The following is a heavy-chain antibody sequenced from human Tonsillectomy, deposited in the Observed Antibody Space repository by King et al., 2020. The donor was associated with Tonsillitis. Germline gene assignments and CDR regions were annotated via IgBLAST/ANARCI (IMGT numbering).Heavy chain of an antibody. CDR1: GGSISSYY. V-gene: IGHV4-59*08. CDR3: ARPLNPYWYFDL. CDR2: IHYSGST. J-gene: IGHJ2*01. Sequence: VQLQESGPGLVKPSETLSLTCTVSGGSISSYYWNWIRQPPGKGLEWIGNIHYSGSTNYNPSLKSRVTISVDTSKNPFSLKLSSVTAADTAVYYCARPLNPYWYFDLWGRGTLVTVSS.